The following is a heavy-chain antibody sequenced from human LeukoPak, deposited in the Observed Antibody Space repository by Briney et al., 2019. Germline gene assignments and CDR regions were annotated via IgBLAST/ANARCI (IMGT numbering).Heavy chain of an antibody. Sequence: SETLSLTCAVYGGSFSGYYWSWIRQPPGKGLEWIGEINHSGSTNYNPSLKSRVTISVDTSKNQFSLKLSSVTAADTAVYYCAREVGGGRGLDYWGQGTLVTVSS. V-gene: IGHV4-34*01. J-gene: IGHJ4*02. D-gene: IGHD3-16*01. CDR3: AREVGGGRGLDY. CDR1: GGSFSGYY. CDR2: INHSGST.